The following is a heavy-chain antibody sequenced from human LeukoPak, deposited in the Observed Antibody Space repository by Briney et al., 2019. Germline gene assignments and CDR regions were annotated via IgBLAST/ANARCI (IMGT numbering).Heavy chain of an antibody. CDR3: ARRSYCGGDCYGSDAFDI. D-gene: IGHD2-21*02. Sequence: GGSLRLSCAASGFTFSSSAMSWVRQAPGKGLEWVSNVSGSGRGENTYYADSVKGRFTISRDNSKNTLILQMNSLRAEDTAVYYCARRSYCGGDCYGSDAFDIWGQGTMVTVSS. V-gene: IGHV3-23*01. CDR1: GFTFSSSA. J-gene: IGHJ3*02. CDR2: VSGSGRGENT.